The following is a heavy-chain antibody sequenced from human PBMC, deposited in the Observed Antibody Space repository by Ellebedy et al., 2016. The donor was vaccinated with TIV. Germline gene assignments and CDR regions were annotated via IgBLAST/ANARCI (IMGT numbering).Heavy chain of an antibody. CDR1: GFSFRSYW. D-gene: IGHD4-17*01. CDR3: ARRGSYGDYAVQINSWFDT. Sequence: GGSLRLSCAASGFSFRSYWMSWVRQAPGKGLEWVANIYQDGGVQYYVDSVKGRFTISRENADNSLFLQMNSLRAEDTAVYYCARRGSYGDYAVQINSWFDTWGRGTLVAVSS. CDR2: IYQDGGVQ. J-gene: IGHJ5*02. V-gene: IGHV3-7*01.